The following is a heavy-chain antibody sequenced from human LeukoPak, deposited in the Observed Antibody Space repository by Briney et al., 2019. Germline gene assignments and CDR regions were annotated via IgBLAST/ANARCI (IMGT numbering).Heavy chain of an antibody. CDR1: GFTFTNYA. J-gene: IGHJ4*02. D-gene: IGHD3-9*01. CDR3: AKWGDYDILTGYYVPDY. CDR2: ITGSDGSS. V-gene: IGHV3-23*01. Sequence: GSXRLSCXASGFTFTNYAMSWVRQAPGKGLEWVSXITGSDGSSYYADSVKGRFTISRDNSKNTLYLQVNSLRAEDTAVYYCAKWGDYDILTGYYVPDYWGQGTLVTVSS.